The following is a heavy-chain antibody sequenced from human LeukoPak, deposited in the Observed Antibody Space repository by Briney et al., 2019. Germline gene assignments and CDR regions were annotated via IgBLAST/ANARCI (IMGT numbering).Heavy chain of an antibody. CDR1: GFTVSSYS. CDR3: ARYIAVAGTDY. D-gene: IGHD6-19*01. V-gene: IGHV3-21*01. J-gene: IGHJ4*02. CDR2: ISCSSSYI. Sequence: TGGSLRLSCAASGFTVSSYSMNWVRQAPGKGLEWVSSISCSSSYIYYADSVRGRFTISRDNAKNSLYLQMNSLRAEDTAVYYCARYIAVAGTDYWGQGTLVTVSS.